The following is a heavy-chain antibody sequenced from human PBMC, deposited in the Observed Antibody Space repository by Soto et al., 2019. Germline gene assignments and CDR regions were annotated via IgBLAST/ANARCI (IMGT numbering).Heavy chain of an antibody. J-gene: IGHJ6*02. D-gene: IGHD6-6*01. CDR2: IIPIFGTA. V-gene: IGHV1-69*13. Sequence: SVKVSCKASGGTFSSYAISWVRQAPGQGLEWMGGIIPIFGTANYAQKFQGRVTITADESTSTAYMELSSLRSEDTAVYYCAREASIAAYYYGMDVWGQGTTVTVSS. CDR1: GGTFSSYA. CDR3: AREASIAAYYYGMDV.